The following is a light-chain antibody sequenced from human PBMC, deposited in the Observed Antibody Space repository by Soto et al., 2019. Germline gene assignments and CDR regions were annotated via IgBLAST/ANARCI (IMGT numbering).Light chain of an antibody. CDR1: SNDVGAYNY. V-gene: IGLV2-14*03. Sequence: QSALTQPASVSGSPGQSITISCTGTSNDVGAYNYVSWYRQHPGKAPKLMIYDVTNRPSGVSNRFSGSKSGNTASLTISGLQAEDEADYYCTSYTTTTTFYVFGTGTKVTVL. J-gene: IGLJ1*01. CDR2: DVT. CDR3: TSYTTTTTFYV.